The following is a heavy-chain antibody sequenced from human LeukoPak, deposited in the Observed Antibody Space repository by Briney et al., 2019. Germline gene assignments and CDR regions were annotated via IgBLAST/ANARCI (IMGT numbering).Heavy chain of an antibody. D-gene: IGHD6-13*01. J-gene: IGHJ5*02. CDR3: AREDSSSWIGWVSWFDP. CDR1: GGSISSGSYY. Sequence: SETLSLTCTVSGGSISSGSYYWSWIRQPAGKGLEWIGRIYTSGSTNYNPSLKSRVTISVDTSKNQFSLKLSSVTAADTAVYYCAREDSSSWIGWVSWFDPWGQGTLVTVSS. V-gene: IGHV4-61*02. CDR2: IYTSGST.